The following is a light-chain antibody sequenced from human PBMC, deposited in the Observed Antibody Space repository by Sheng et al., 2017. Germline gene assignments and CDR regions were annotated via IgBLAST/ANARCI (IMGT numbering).Light chain of an antibody. V-gene: IGKV1-5*03. CDR3: QQYNTFPYT. J-gene: IGKJ2*01. CDR2: KSS. Sequence: DIQMTQSPSTLSASVGDRVTITCRASQSISSWLAWYQQKPGNAPKVLIYKSSSLESGVPSRFSGSGSGTEFTLTIRSLQPEDFGTYYCQQYNTFPYTFGQGTKAGDQT. CDR1: QSISSW.